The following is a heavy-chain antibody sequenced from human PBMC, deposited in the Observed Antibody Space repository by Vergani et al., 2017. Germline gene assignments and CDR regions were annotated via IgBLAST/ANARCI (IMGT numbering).Heavy chain of an antibody. CDR1: GYSFTSYW. D-gene: IGHD1-26*01. J-gene: IGHJ3*02. V-gene: IGHV5-51*01. CDR3: ARHAGHWELLLGPAFDI. CDR2: IYPGDSDT. Sequence: EVQLVQSGAEVKKPGESLTISCKGSGYSFTSYWIGWVRQMPGKGLEWMGIIYPGDSDTRYSPSFQGQVTISADKSISTAYLQWSSLKASDTAMYYCARHAGHWELLLGPAFDIWGQGTMVTVSS.